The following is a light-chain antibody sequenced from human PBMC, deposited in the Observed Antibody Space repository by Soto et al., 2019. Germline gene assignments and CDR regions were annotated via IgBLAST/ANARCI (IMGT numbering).Light chain of an antibody. CDR2: DVS. CDR3: GSYAGSNTWV. J-gene: IGLJ3*02. Sequence: QSVLTQPRSVSGSPGQSVTISCTGTSSDVGGYNYVSWYQQHPGKAPKLMIYDVSKRPSGVPDRFSGSKSGNTASLTISGRQAEDEADYYGGSYAGSNTWVFGGGTKRTVL. V-gene: IGLV2-11*01. CDR1: SSDVGGYNY.